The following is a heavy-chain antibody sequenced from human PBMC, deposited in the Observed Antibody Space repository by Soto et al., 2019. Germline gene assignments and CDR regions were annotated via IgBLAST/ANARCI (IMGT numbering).Heavy chain of an antibody. CDR2: ISAYNGNT. CDR3: ASSRSIAAAVDAFDI. Sequence: ASVKVSCKASGYTFTSYGISWVRQAPGQGLEWMGWISAYNGNTNYAQKLQGRVTMTTDTSTSTAYMELRSLRSDDTAVYYCASSRSIAAAVDAFDIWGQGTMVTVS. D-gene: IGHD6-13*01. CDR1: GYTFTSYG. J-gene: IGHJ3*02. V-gene: IGHV1-18*01.